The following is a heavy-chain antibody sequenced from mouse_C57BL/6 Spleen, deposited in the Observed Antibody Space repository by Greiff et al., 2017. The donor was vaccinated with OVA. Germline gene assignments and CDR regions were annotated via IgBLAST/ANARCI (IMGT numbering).Heavy chain of an antibody. CDR2: ISNGGGST. CDR3: ARHHWEGDY. D-gene: IGHD4-1*01. J-gene: IGHJ2*01. CDR1: GFTFSDYY. Sequence: DVKLVESGGGLVQPGGSLKLSCAASGFTFSDYYMYWVRQTPEKRLEWVAYISNGGGSTYYPDTVKGRFTISRDNAKNTLYLQMSRLKSEDTAMYYCARHHWEGDYWGQGTTLTVSS. V-gene: IGHV5-12*01.